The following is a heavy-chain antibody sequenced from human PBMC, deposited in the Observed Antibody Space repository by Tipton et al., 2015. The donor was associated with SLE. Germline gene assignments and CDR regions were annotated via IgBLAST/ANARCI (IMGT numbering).Heavy chain of an antibody. Sequence: TLSLTCTVSGGSISSYFWSWIRQPPRKGLEWIGYLYTSGSTNYNPSLRGRVSMSVDTSKNQFSLNLTSVTAADTALYYCAGSWDDNEGWYFDLWGRGTLVTVSS. CDR1: GGSISSYF. CDR2: LYTSGST. J-gene: IGHJ2*01. D-gene: IGHD6-13*01. CDR3: AGSWDDNEGWYFDL. V-gene: IGHV4-4*08.